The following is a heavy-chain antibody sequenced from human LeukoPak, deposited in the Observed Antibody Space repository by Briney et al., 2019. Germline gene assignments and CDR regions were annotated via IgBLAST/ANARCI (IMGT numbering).Heavy chain of an antibody. CDR1: GFTFSTYG. J-gene: IGHJ4*02. CDR2: IWPDGSYK. V-gene: IGHV3-33*01. Sequence: AGGSLRLSCAPSGFTFSTYGIHWVRQAPGKGLEWVAAIWPDGSYKYYADSVKGRFTISRDNSKNTVYLQMNTLRDEDTAVYYCARAVAPFDYWGQGTLVTVSS. CDR3: ARAVAPFDY.